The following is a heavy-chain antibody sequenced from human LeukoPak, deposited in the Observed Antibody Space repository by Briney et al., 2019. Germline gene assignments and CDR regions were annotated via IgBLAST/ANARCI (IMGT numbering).Heavy chain of an antibody. J-gene: IGHJ4*02. CDR3: AKSYYYYDGSGSILDY. V-gene: IGHV3-23*01. CDR1: GFTFSSYA. Sequence: GGSLRLSCAPSGFTFSSYAMSWVREAPGKGLEWVSAISGSGGSTYYADSVKGRFTISRDNSKNTLYLQMNSLRAEDTAVYYCAKSYYYYDGSGSILDYWGQGTLVTVSS. D-gene: IGHD3-22*01. CDR2: ISGSGGST.